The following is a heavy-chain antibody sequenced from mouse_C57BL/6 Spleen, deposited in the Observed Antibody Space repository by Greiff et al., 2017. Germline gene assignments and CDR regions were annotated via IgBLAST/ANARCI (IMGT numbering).Heavy chain of an antibody. CDR1: GYSFTGYY. CDR2: INPSTGGT. Sequence: VQLKESGPELVKPGASVKISCKASGYSFTGYYMNWVKQSPEKSLEWIGEINPSTGGTTYNQKFKAKATLTVDKSSSTAYMQLKSLTSEDSAVYYCASLWLRQDAMDYWGQGTSVTVSS. V-gene: IGHV1-42*01. CDR3: ASLWLRQDAMDY. J-gene: IGHJ4*01. D-gene: IGHD2-2*01.